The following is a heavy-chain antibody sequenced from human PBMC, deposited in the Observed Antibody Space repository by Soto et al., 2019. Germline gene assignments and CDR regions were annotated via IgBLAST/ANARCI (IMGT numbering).Heavy chain of an antibody. CDR2: ISYDGSDK. CDR3: ARDTGPNGYNYYYFGMDV. CDR1: GFTFSNYA. D-gene: IGHD5-18*01. V-gene: IGHV3-30-3*01. Sequence: GGSLRLSCAASGFTFSNYAMHWVRQAPGKGLEWVAVISYDGSDKYNANSVKGRFTISRDNSKNTLYLQMNSLRAEDTAVYYCARDTGPNGYNYYYFGMDVWGQGTTVTVS. J-gene: IGHJ6*02.